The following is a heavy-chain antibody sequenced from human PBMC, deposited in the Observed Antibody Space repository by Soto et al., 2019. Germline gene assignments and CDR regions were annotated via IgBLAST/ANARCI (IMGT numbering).Heavy chain of an antibody. Sequence: EVRLLESGGGLVQPGGSLRLSCAASGFTFSVYAMSWVRQAPGKGLEWVSGISGSGDSTHYAASVKGRCTVSRDNSKSMVYLQTNSLRAEDTAICYCAKARYGGFTYWGQGTLVTVSS. J-gene: IGHJ4*02. CDR3: AKARYGGFTY. D-gene: IGHD5-18*01. V-gene: IGHV3-23*01. CDR2: ISGSGDST. CDR1: GFTFSVYA.